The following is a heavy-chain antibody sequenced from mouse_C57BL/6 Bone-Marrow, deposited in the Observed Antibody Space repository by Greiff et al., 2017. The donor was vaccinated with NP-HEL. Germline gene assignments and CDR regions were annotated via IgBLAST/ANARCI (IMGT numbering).Heavy chain of an antibody. Sequence: EVKVVESGGGLVKPGGSLKLSCAASGFTFSSYAMSWVRQTPEKRLEWVATISDGGSYTYYPDNVKGRFTISRDNAKNNLYLQMSHLKSEDTAMYYCAKDTYGSSRVYAMDYWGQGTSVTVSS. CDR1: GFTFSSYA. D-gene: IGHD1-1*01. CDR2: ISDGGSYT. J-gene: IGHJ4*01. CDR3: AKDTYGSSRVYAMDY. V-gene: IGHV5-4*01.